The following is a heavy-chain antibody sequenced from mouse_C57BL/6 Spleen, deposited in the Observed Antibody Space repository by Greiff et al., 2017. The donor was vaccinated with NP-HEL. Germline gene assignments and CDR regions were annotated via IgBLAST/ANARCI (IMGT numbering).Heavy chain of an antibody. J-gene: IGHJ2*01. V-gene: IGHV1-80*01. Sequence: VKLLESGAELVKPGASVKISCKASGYAFSSYWMNWVKQRPGKGLEWIGQIYPGDGDTNYNGKFKGKATLTADKSSSTAYMQLSSLTSEDSAVYFCARETTVVAHYFDYWGQGTTLTVSS. CDR2: IYPGDGDT. CDR3: ARETTVVAHYFDY. CDR1: GYAFSSYW. D-gene: IGHD1-1*01.